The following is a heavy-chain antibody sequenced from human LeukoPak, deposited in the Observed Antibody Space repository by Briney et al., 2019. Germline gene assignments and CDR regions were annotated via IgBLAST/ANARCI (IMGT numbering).Heavy chain of an antibody. D-gene: IGHD2-21*02. CDR1: GFTFSSYN. CDR2: ISSSSGTI. J-gene: IGHJ4*02. Sequence: PGGSLRLSCAASGFTFSSYNLNWVRQAPGKGLEWVSYISSSSGTIFYADSVKGRFTISRDSAKNSLYLQMNSLRAEDTAAYYCARGGDPDYWGQGTLVTVSS. CDR3: ARGGDPDY. V-gene: IGHV3-48*04.